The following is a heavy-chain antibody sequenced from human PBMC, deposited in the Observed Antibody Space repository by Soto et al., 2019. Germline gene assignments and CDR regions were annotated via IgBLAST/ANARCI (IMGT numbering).Heavy chain of an antibody. V-gene: IGHV3-21*01. J-gene: IGHJ4*02. CDR3: AREDSIIIPAVSDF. D-gene: IGHD2-2*01. CDR1: VFTCNNYG. CDR2: VSKSDYT. Sequence: WWSLRLSCLVSVFTCNNYGINWGRQAPGKGLEWVSTVSKSDYTYYSDSVKGRFTIPRDNAKNSVSLQMNTLRAEDTAVYYCAREDSIIIPAVSDFWGQGTLVTVSS.